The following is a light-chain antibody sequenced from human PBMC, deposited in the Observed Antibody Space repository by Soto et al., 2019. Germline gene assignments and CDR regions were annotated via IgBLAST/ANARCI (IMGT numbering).Light chain of an antibody. V-gene: IGKV3-20*01. CDR1: QSVSSSY. Sequence: EIVLTQSPGTLSLSPGERATLSCRASQSVSSSYLAWYQQKPGQAPRLLIYVASSRATVIPDRFSGSGSGTDFTLTISRLEPEAFVVYYCEQYGSSPWTFGQGTKVEIK. J-gene: IGKJ1*01. CDR3: EQYGSSPWT. CDR2: VAS.